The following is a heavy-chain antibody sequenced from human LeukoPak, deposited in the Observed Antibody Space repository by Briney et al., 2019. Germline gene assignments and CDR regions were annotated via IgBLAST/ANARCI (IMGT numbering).Heavy chain of an antibody. CDR1: GGSFSGYY. CDR2: INHSGST. D-gene: IGHD3-22*01. J-gene: IGHJ3*02. V-gene: IGHV4-34*01. CDR3: ARLRKLRRYYYDSSRIDAFDI. Sequence: SETLSRTCAVYGGSFSGYYWSWIRQPPGKGLEWIGEINHSGSTNYNPSLKSRVTISVDTSKNQFSLKLSSVTAADTAVYYCARLRKLRRYYYDSSRIDAFDIWGQGTMVTVSS.